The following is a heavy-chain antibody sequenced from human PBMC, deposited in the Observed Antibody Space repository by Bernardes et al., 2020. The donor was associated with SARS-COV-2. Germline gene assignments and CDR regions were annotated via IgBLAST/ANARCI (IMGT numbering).Heavy chain of an antibody. CDR1: QFTFSRFW. CDR2: INVDGSST. Sequence: RSLTRSGAASQFTFSRFWMHWVRQAPGKGLVWVSRINVDGSSTNYADSVKGRFTISRDNAKNMLYLQLSSLRSEDTAVYYCARAGGDDGFDFWGHGTMVTVSS. CDR3: ARAGGDDGFDF. J-gene: IGHJ3*01. V-gene: IGHV3-74*01.